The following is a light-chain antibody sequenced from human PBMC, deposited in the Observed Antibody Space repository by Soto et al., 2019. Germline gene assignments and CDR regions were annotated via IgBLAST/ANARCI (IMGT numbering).Light chain of an antibody. V-gene: IGKV3-20*01. CDR1: QSVSNSY. J-gene: IGKJ1*01. CDR2: AAS. CDR3: QQYGSSRT. Sequence: EIVLTQSPGTLSLSPGERVTLSCRASQSVSNSYLAWYQQKPGQAPRLLIYAASSRATGIPDRFSGSGSGTDFTLTISRLEPEDLAVYYCQQYGSSRTFGQGTKVEIK.